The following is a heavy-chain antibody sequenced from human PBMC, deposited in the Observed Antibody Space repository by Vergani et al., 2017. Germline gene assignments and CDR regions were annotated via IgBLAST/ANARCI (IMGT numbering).Heavy chain of an antibody. Sequence: QVQLQQWGAGLLKPSETLSLTCAVYGGSFSGYYWSWIRQPPGKGMEWIGEINHSGSTNYNPSLKSRVTISVDTSKHQFSLKLSSVTAADTAVYYCARGRAARLNWFDPWGQGTLVTVSA. J-gene: IGHJ5*02. CDR1: GGSFSGYY. V-gene: IGHV4-34*01. CDR2: INHSGST. CDR3: ARGRAARLNWFDP.